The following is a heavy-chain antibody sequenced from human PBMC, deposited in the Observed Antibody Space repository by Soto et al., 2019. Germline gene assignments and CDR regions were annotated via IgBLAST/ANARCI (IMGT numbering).Heavy chain of an antibody. D-gene: IGHD6-19*01. V-gene: IGHV3-23*01. J-gene: IGHJ1*01. CDR1: GFTFSSYA. CDR3: AKDHLAVAGNEYFQH. CDR2: ISGSGGST. Sequence: EVQLLESGGGLVQPGGSLRLSCAASGFTFSSYAMSCVRQAPVKGLEWVSAISGSGGSTYYADSVKGRFTISRDNSKNTLYLHMNSLRAEDTAVYYCAKDHLAVAGNEYFQHWGQGSLVTVS.